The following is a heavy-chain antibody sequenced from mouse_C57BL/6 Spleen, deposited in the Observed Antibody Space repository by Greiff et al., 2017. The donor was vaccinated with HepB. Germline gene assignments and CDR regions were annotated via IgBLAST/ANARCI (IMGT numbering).Heavy chain of an antibody. D-gene: IGHD2-2*01. CDR2: ISSGSSTI. CDR1: GFTFSDYG. Sequence: EVQLVESGGGLVKPGGSLKLSCAASGFTFSDYGMHWVRQAPEQGLEWVAYISSGSSTIYYADTVKGRFTISRDNAKNTLFLQMTSLRSEDTAMYYYERQGYDDAMDYWGQGTSVTVSS. J-gene: IGHJ4*01. V-gene: IGHV5-17*01. CDR3: ERQGYDDAMDY.